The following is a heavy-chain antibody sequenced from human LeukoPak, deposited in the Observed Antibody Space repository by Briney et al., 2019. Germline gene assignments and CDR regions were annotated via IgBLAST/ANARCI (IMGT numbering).Heavy chain of an antibody. D-gene: IGHD5-24*01. V-gene: IGHV4-34*01. CDR1: GGSFSGYY. CDR2: INHSGST. Sequence: SETLSLTCAVYGGSFSGYYWSWIRQPPGKGLEWIGEINHSGSTNYNPSLKSRVTISVDTSKYQFSLKLSSVTAADTAVYYCASGGWLHQKVFDYWGQGTLVTVSS. CDR3: ASGGWLHQKVFDY. J-gene: IGHJ4*02.